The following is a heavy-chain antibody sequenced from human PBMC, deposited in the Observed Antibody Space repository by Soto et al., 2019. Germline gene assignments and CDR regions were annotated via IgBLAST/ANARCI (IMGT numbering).Heavy chain of an antibody. V-gene: IGHV3-9*01. CDR2: ISWNSGSR. Sequence: EVQLVESGGGLVQPGRSLRLSCAASGFTFDDYAMHWVRQAPGKGLEWVSGISWNSGSRGYADSVMGRFTISRDNDKNSLSIQMNSLRPEDTALCYCTKARGLTGAKFDSWGQGTLVIVSS. CDR3: TKARGLTGAKFDS. D-gene: IGHD3-10*01. CDR1: GFTFDDYA. J-gene: IGHJ4*02.